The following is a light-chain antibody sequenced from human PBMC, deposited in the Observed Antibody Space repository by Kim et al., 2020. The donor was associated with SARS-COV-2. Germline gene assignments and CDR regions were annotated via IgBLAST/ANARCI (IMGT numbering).Light chain of an antibody. CDR1: SSNIGNNY. Sequence: QSVLTQPPSVSAAPGQKVTISCSGSSSNIGNNYVSWYQQLPGTAPKLLIYDNNKRPSGIPDRFSGSKSGTSATLGITGLQTGDEADYYCGTWDSSLYVIGSGTKVTVL. J-gene: IGLJ1*01. V-gene: IGLV1-51*01. CDR2: DNN. CDR3: GTWDSSLYV.